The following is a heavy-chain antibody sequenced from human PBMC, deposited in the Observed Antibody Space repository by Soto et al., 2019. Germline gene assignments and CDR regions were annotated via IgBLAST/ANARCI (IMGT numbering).Heavy chain of an antibody. CDR1: GFTFSSYG. J-gene: IGHJ4*02. CDR3: AKAKTETRGGTDY. D-gene: IGHD1-7*01. V-gene: IGHV3-30*18. Sequence: QVQLVESGGGVVQPGRSLRLSCAASGFTFSSYGMHWVRQAPGKGLEWVAVISYDGSNKYYADSVKGRFTISRDNSKNTRYRQINTLRAEDTAVYYFAKAKTETRGGTDYWGQGTLVTVSS. CDR2: ISYDGSNK.